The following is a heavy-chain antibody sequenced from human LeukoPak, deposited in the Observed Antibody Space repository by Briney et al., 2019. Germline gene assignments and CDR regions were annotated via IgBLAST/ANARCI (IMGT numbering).Heavy chain of an antibody. Sequence: SETLSLTCTISGGSVSDYYWSWIRQSPGKGLEWIGYIYHTGSTYYNPSLKSRVTISVDTSKNQFSLKLSSVTAADTAVYYCARQNYYDSSGYYAGPPYYFDYWGQGTLVTVSS. CDR3: ARQNYYDSSGYYAGPPYYFDY. CDR1: GGSVSDYY. J-gene: IGHJ4*02. V-gene: IGHV4-59*08. CDR2: IYHTGST. D-gene: IGHD3-22*01.